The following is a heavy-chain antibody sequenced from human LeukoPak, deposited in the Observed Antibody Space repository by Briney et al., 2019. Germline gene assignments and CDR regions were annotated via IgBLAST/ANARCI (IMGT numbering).Heavy chain of an antibody. CDR1: GYTFTGCY. CDR3: ATTRVVPAAIDYYYMDV. D-gene: IGHD2-2*01. V-gene: IGHV1-2*02. Sequence: ASVKVSCKASGYTFTGCYMHWVRQAPGQGLEWMGWINPNSGGTNYAQKFQGRVTMTRDTSISTAYMELSRLRSDDTAVYYCATTRVVPAAIDYYYMDVWGKGTTVTVSS. J-gene: IGHJ6*03. CDR2: INPNSGGT.